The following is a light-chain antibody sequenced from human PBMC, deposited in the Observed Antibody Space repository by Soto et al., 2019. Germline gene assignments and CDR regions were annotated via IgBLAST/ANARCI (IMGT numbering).Light chain of an antibody. CDR2: GAS. V-gene: IGKV3-20*01. J-gene: IGKJ4*01. CDR3: QQYGASPLT. Sequence: EIVLTQSPGTLSLSPGERATLSCRASQSVNSNYLAWYQQQPGQAPRLLIYGASSRATGFPDRFSGSGSGTDFTLTISRLEPEDFEVYYCQQYGASPLTLGGGTKVEIK. CDR1: QSVNSNY.